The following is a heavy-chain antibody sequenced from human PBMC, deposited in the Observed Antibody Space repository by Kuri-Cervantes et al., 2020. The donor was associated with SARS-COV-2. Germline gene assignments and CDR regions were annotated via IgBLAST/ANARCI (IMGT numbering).Heavy chain of an antibody. V-gene: IGHV1-2*04. CDR3: ARDLMDCSSTSCYPRGMDV. J-gene: IGHJ6*02. Sequence: ASVKVSCKASGYTFTGYYMHWVRQAPGQELEWTGWINPNSGGTNYAQKFQGWVTMTRDTSISTAYMELSRLRSGDTAVYYCARDLMDCSSTSCYPRGMDVWGQGTTVTVSS. D-gene: IGHD2-2*01. CDR1: GYTFTGYY. CDR2: INPNSGGT.